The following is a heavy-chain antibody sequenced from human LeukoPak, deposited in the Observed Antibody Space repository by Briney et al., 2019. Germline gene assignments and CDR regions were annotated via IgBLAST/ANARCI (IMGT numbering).Heavy chain of an antibody. D-gene: IGHD3-22*01. CDR3: ARVRHDSSGYYVGHFDY. CDR1: GGSFSGYY. Sequence: SETLSLTCAVYGGSFSGYYWSWIRQHPGKGLEWIGYIYHSGSTYYNPSLKSRVTISVDTSKNQFSLKLSSVTAADTAVYYCARVRHDSSGYYVGHFDYWGQATLPTVSS. V-gene: IGHV4-34*09. J-gene: IGHJ4*02. CDR2: IYHSGST.